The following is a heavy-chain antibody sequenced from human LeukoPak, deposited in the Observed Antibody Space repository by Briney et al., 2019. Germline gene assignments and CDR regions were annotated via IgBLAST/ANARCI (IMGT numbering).Heavy chain of an antibody. CDR1: GFTFDDYG. CDR3: AKEGSGWHFDY. D-gene: IGHD6-25*01. CDR2: ISGSGGST. J-gene: IGHJ4*02. Sequence: GGSLRLSCAASGFTFDDYGRSWVRQAPGKGLEWVSAISGSGGSTYYADSVKGRFTISRDNSKNTLYLQMNSLRAEDTAVYYCAKEGSGWHFDYWGQGTLVTVSS. V-gene: IGHV3-23*01.